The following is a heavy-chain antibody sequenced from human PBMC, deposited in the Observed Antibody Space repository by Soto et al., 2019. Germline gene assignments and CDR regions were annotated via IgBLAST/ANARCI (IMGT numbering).Heavy chain of an antibody. V-gene: IGHV2-5*02. CDR2: IYWDDDK. Sequence: SGATLVNPTQTLTLTCTFSWFSLTTSGVGVGWIRQPPGKALEWLALIYWDDDKRYSPTLKSRLTITKDTSKNQVALTLTNMEPVDTATYYCAQRRGDMELAHWGQGALVTVSS. J-gene: IGHJ4*02. D-gene: IGHD1-26*01. CDR1: WFSLTTSGVG. CDR3: AQRRGDMELAH.